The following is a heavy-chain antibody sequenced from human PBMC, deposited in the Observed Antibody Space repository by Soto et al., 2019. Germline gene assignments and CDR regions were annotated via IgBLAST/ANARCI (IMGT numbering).Heavy chain of an antibody. J-gene: IGHJ6*02. V-gene: IGHV4-31*03. Sequence: NPSETLSLTCTVSGGSISSGGYYWSWIRQHPGKGLEWIGYIYYSGSTYYNPSLKSRVTISVDTSKNQFSLKLSSVTAADTAVYYCARENSPELGDYYYGMDVWGQGTTVTVSS. D-gene: IGHD1-7*01. CDR1: GGSISSGGYY. CDR3: ARENSPELGDYYYGMDV. CDR2: IYYSGST.